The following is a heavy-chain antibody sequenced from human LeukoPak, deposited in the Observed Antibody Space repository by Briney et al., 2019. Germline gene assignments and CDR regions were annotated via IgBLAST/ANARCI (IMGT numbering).Heavy chain of an antibody. CDR3: VKDVLRFLKWSGGYDY. Sequence: SGRSLRLSCGASGFTFRDYGMHWVRQAPGKGLEWVAVIYDDGTTQHYADSVKGRFTISRDNSKNTLWLQMNSLRAEDTAVYYCVKDVLRFLKWSGGYDYWGQGSLVTVSS. J-gene: IGHJ4*02. CDR2: IYDDGTTQ. D-gene: IGHD3-3*01. CDR1: GFTFRDYG. V-gene: IGHV3-33*06.